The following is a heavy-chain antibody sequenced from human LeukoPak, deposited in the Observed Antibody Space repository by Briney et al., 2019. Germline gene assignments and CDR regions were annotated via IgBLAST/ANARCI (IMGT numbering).Heavy chain of an antibody. V-gene: IGHV3-23*01. J-gene: IGHJ6*02. CDR3: AKDQIGPRITMVRGPLDV. CDR1: GFTFSGYA. D-gene: IGHD3-10*01. CDR2: IIGSGGST. Sequence: GGSLRLSCAASGFTFSGYAMSWVRQAPGKGLELVSAIIGSGGSTYYADSVKGRFTISRDNSKNTLYLQMNSLRAEDTAVYYCAKDQIGPRITMVRGPLDVWGQGTTVTVSS.